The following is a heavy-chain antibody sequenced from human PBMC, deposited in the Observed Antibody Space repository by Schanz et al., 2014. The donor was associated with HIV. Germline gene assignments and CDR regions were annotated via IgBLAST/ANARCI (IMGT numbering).Heavy chain of an antibody. CDR2: VRHTGGT. CDR1: GGSFRGYY. V-gene: IGHV4-34*01. CDR3: ARAGQWFGHLD. J-gene: IGHJ4*02. Sequence: QVQLQQWGAGLLKPSETLSLTCAVYGGSFRGYYWTWIRQFPHMGLEWIGKVRHTGGTNYNPSLNSRVPMSVDMPKNQFSLKRTSVTAADTAMYFCARAGQWFGHLDWGQGTLVTVSS. D-gene: IGHD3-10*01.